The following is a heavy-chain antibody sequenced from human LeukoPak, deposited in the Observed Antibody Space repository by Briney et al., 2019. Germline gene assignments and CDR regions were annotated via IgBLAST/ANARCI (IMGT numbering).Heavy chain of an antibody. J-gene: IGHJ4*02. Sequence: GASVKVSCKASGYTFTSYAMHWVRQARGQSLEWMGWINAGNGNTKYSQKLQGRVTITRDTSASTAYMELSSLGSEDTAVYCCARFLGGGIVATIFAYWGQGTLVTVSS. CDR1: GYTFTSYA. D-gene: IGHD5-12*01. V-gene: IGHV1-3*01. CDR2: INAGNGNT. CDR3: ARFLGGGIVATIFAY.